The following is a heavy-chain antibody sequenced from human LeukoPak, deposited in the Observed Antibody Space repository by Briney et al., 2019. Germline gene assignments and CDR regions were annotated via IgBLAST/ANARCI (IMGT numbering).Heavy chain of an antibody. CDR3: ARDYYDSSGYYYYYYMDV. D-gene: IGHD3-22*01. V-gene: IGHV3-7*01. J-gene: IGHJ6*03. Sequence: GGSLRLSCAASGFTFSSYWMSWVRQAPGKGLEWVANIKQDGSEKYYVDSVKGRFTISRDNAKNSLYLQMNSLRAEDTAVYYCARDYYDSSGYYYYYYMDVWGKGTTVTVSS. CDR1: GFTFSSYW. CDR2: IKQDGSEK.